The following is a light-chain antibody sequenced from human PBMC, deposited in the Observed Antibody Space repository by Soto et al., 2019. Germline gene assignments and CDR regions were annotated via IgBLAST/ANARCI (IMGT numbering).Light chain of an antibody. CDR3: LQDNNYPRT. V-gene: IGKV1-6*01. CDR2: AAS. Sequence: AIPMTQSPSSLSASVGDRVIITCRASQDIRNELGWYQQKPGKAPNLLIYAASSLQSGVSSRFSGSGSGTDFTLTISSLQPEDFATYYCLQDNNYPRTFGQGTKLEIK. CDR1: QDIRNE. J-gene: IGKJ2*02.